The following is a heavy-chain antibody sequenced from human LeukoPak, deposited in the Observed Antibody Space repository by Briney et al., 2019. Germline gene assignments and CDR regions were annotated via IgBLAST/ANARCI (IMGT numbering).Heavy chain of an antibody. CDR2: ISSSSSTI. CDR3: AIGRRDGYNLVDSFDY. V-gene: IGHV3-48*04. Sequence: PGGSLRLSCAASGFTFSSYSMNWVRQAPGKGLEWVSYISSSSSTIYYADSVKGRFTISRDNAKNSLYLQMNSLRAEDTAVYYCAIGRRDGYNLVDSFDYWGQGTLVTVSS. D-gene: IGHD5-24*01. CDR1: GFTFSSYS. J-gene: IGHJ4*02.